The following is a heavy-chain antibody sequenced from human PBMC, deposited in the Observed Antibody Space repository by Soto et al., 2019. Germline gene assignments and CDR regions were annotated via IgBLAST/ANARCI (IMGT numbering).Heavy chain of an antibody. D-gene: IGHD3-10*01. CDR1: EESCTSYW. J-gene: IGHJ6*02. CDR3: ARQITMVRGVTINYYGMDV. V-gene: IGHV5-51*01. Sequence: SMKVSCRGAEESCTSYWGGWVSKMPGKGLEWMGIIYPGDSDTRYSPSFQGQVTISADKSISTAYLQRSSLKASDTAMYYCARQITMVRGVTINYYGMDVWGQGTTVNVSS. CDR2: IYPGDSDT.